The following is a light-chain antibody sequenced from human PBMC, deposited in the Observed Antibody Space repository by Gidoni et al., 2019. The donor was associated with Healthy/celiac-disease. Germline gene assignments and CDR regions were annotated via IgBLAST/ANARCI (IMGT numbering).Light chain of an antibody. CDR1: QRVSSSY. CDR3: QQYGRSPT. Sequence: EIGFTQSPGTLSLSPGARATLSGRASQRVSSSYLAWYQQKHGQAPRLLIYRASSRATGIPDRFSGSGSGTAFTLTISRLEPEDFAVYYCQQYGRSPTFGQGTKVEIK. CDR2: RAS. V-gene: IGKV3-20*01. J-gene: IGKJ1*01.